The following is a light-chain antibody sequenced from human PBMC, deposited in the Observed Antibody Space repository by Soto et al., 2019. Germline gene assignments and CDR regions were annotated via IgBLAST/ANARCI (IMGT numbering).Light chain of an antibody. CDR1: SSDIGGCNF. Sequence: QSALTQPPSASGSPGQSGAISCTGTSSDIGGCNFVSWYHQHPGKAPKLMIYEVTKRPSGVPDLFSGSKSGNTATLSVTGLQAEDEADYYCSSHGGSDNPYVFGAGTKVTVL. CDR3: SSHGGSDNPYV. V-gene: IGLV2-8*01. CDR2: EVT. J-gene: IGLJ1*01.